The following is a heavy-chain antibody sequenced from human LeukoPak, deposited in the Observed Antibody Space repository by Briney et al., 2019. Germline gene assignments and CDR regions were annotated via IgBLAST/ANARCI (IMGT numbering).Heavy chain of an antibody. CDR2: ISGSGGST. Sequence: GGSLRLSCAASGFTFSSYAMSWVRQAPGKGLEWVSAISGSGGSTYYADSVKGRFTISRDNSKNTLYLQMNSLRAEDTAVYYCAKGRYCSGGSCYLSSTDYWGQGTLVTVSS. CDR1: GFTFSSYA. CDR3: AKGRYCSGGSCYLSSTDY. J-gene: IGHJ4*02. D-gene: IGHD2-15*01. V-gene: IGHV3-23*01.